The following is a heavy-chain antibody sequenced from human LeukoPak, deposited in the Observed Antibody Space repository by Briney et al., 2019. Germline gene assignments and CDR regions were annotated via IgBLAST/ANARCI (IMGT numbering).Heavy chain of an antibody. CDR3: AKDEDSGSYSFWSYFDY. CDR2: ISGSGGST. D-gene: IGHD1-26*01. Sequence: PGGSLRLSCAASRFTFSSYAMSWVRQAPGKGLEWVSAISGSGGSTYYADSVKGRFTISRDNSKNTLYLQMNSLRAEDTAVYYCAKDEDSGSYSFWSYFDYWGQGTLVTVSS. CDR1: RFTFSSYA. V-gene: IGHV3-23*01. J-gene: IGHJ4*02.